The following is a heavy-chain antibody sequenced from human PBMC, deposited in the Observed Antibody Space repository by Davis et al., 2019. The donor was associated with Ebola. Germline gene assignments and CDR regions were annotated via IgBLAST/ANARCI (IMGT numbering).Heavy chain of an antibody. CDR1: GGSISSSNW. D-gene: IGHD1-1*01. CDR3: ARGGNWNRIGSGRDY. CDR2: IYHSGST. V-gene: IGHV4-4*02. J-gene: IGHJ4*02. Sequence: MPGGSLRLSCGVSGGSISSSNWWSWVRQPPGKGLEWIGEIYHSGSTNYNPSLKSRVTISVDKSKNQFSLKLSSVTAEDTAVYYCARGGNWNRIGSGRDYWGQGTLVIVSS.